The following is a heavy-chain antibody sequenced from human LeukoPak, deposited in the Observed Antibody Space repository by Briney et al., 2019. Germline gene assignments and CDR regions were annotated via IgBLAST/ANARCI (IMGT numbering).Heavy chain of an antibody. CDR1: GFTLRSYA. CDR3: AKAGWLSYYFDY. D-gene: IGHD6-19*01. Sequence: PGGSLRLSCAASGFTLRSYAMSWVRQAPGKGLEWVSTISGSGGSTDYADSVKGRFTISRDNSKNTPYLQMNSLRAEDTAVYYCAKAGWLSYYFDYWGQGTLVTVSS. CDR2: ISGSGGST. J-gene: IGHJ4*02. V-gene: IGHV3-23*01.